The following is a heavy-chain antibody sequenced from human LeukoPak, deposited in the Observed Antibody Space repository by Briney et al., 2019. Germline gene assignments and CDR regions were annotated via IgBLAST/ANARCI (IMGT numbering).Heavy chain of an antibody. CDR1: GGSINNYY. D-gene: IGHD3-22*01. V-gene: IGHV4-59*01. Sequence: NPSETLSLTCTVSGGSINNYYWNWIRQPPGRGLEWIGNIYYSGSTNYNPSLKSRVTISVDTSKNQFSLKLSSVTAADTAVYYCARGRIYYDSTGYGYWGQGTLVTVSS. J-gene: IGHJ4*02. CDR3: ARGRIYYDSTGYGY. CDR2: IYYSGST.